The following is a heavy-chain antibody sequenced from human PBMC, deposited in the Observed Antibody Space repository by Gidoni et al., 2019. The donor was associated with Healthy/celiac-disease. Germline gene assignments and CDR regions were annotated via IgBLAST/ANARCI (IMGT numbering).Heavy chain of an antibody. J-gene: IGHJ4*02. CDR2: IFSNDEK. CDR1: GFSLSNARLG. Sequence: QVTLKESGPVLVKPTATLTLTCTVSGFSLSNARLGVSWIRQPPGKALEWLAHIFSNDEKSYSTSLKSRLTISKDTSKSQVVLTMTNMDPVDTATYYCARTYSSSSWYFDYWGQGTLVTVSS. V-gene: IGHV2-26*01. CDR3: ARTYSSSSWYFDY. D-gene: IGHD6-6*01.